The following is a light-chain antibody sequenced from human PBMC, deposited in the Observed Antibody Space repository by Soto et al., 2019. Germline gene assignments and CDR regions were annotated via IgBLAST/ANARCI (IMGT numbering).Light chain of an antibody. Sequence: EIVLTQSPATLSVSPGERATLSCRASQSVSINLAWYQQKPGQAPRLLISGASTRATGVPARFSGSRSGAEFTLTISSLQSEDFAVYYCQHYVTWPLTFGGGTKVDIK. CDR2: GAS. J-gene: IGKJ4*01. CDR3: QHYVTWPLT. V-gene: IGKV3-15*01. CDR1: QSVSIN.